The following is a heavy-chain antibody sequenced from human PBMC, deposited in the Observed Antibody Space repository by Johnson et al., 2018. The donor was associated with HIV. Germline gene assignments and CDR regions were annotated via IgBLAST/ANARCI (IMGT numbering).Heavy chain of an antibody. CDR1: GFTFSSYG. V-gene: IGHV3-30*18. CDR2: ISYDGSNT. D-gene: IGHD3-10*01. J-gene: IGHJ3*02. CDR3: AKDRGLAAFDI. Sequence: QVQLVESGGGVVQPGRSLRLSCAASGFTFSSYGMPWVRQAPGKRLEWGAVISYDGSNTYYADSVKGRFTISRDKSKNKLYLQMNSLRAEDTAVYYCAKDRGLAAFDIWGQGTMVTVSS.